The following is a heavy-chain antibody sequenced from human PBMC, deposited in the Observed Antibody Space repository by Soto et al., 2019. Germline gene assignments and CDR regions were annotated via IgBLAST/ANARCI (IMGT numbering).Heavy chain of an antibody. V-gene: IGHV3-30-3*01. Sequence: QVHLVESGGGVVQPGRSLRLSCAASGFTFSTYLMNWVRQAPGKGLEWVAVISHDGANKYYADSVKGRFTISRDNSKNTLYLEMNRLRNEDTAVYYCVRDRQWLDYWGPGTLVTVS. D-gene: IGHD6-19*01. CDR3: VRDRQWLDY. J-gene: IGHJ4*02. CDR1: GFTFSTYL. CDR2: ISHDGANK.